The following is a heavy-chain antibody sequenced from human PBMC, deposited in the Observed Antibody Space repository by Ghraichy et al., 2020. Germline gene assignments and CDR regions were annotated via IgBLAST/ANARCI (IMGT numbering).Heavy chain of an antibody. D-gene: IGHD1-26*01. CDR3: ARDSRPYGLTVGATGSLDAFDI. CDR2: IYTSGST. CDR1: GGSISSYY. Sequence: SQTLSLTCTVSGGSISSYYWSWIRQPAGKRLEWIGRIYTSGSTIYTPSLKSRVTMSVDTSKNQFSLKLSSVTAADTAVYYCARDSRPYGLTVGATGSLDAFDIWGQGTMVTVSS. V-gene: IGHV4-4*07. J-gene: IGHJ3*02.